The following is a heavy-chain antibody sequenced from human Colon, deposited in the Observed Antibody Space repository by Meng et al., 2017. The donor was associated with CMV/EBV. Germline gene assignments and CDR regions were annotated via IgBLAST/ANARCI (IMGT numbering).Heavy chain of an antibody. CDR2: IKEDGSEK. CDR1: GFTSSNYW. Sequence: GESLKISCAASGFTSSNYWMCWVRQAPGKGLGWVANIKEDGSEKYYVDSVKGRFTISRDNAKNSLYLQMNSLRADDTAVYYCARRTLFSSGWNAFDYWGQGTLVTVSS. CDR3: ARRTLFSSGWNAFDY. J-gene: IGHJ4*02. D-gene: IGHD6-19*01. V-gene: IGHV3-7*01.